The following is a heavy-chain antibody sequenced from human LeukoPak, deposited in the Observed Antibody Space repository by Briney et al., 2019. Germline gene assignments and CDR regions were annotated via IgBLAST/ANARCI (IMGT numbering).Heavy chain of an antibody. CDR3: ARDWLDVVPNYYGMDV. CDR1: GFTFSDYY. CDR2: ISSSGSTI. Sequence: GGSLRLSCAASGFTFSDYYMSWIRQAPGKGLEWVPYISSSGSTIYYADSVKGRFTISRDNAKNSLYLQMNSLRAEDTAVYYCARDWLDVVPNYYGMDVWGQGTTVTVSS. J-gene: IGHJ6*02. V-gene: IGHV3-11*01. D-gene: IGHD3-10*01.